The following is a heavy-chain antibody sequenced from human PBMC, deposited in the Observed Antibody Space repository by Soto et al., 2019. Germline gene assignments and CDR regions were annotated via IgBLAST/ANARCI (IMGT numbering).Heavy chain of an antibody. J-gene: IGHJ6*02. Sequence: GGSLRLSCAASGFTFSGSAMHWVRQASGKGLEWVGRIRSKANSYATAYAASVKGRFTISRDDSKNTAYLQMNSLKTEDTAVYYCTRRYDSDDDYYYGMDVWGQGTLVTVSS. CDR2: IRSKANSYAT. V-gene: IGHV3-73*01. CDR3: TRRYDSDDDYYYGMDV. D-gene: IGHD3-22*01. CDR1: GFTFSGSA.